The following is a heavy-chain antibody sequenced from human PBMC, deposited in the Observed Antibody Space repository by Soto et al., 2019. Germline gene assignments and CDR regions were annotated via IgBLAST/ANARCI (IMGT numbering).Heavy chain of an antibody. V-gene: IGHV4-59*01. CDR2: IYYSGST. Sequence: SETLSLTCTVSGGSISSYYLSWIRQPPGKGLEWIGYIYYSGSTNYNPSLKSRVTISVDTSKSQFSLKLSSVTAADTAVYYCAGSGSGDVWGKGTTVTVSS. J-gene: IGHJ6*04. CDR1: GGSISSYY. D-gene: IGHD2-15*01. CDR3: AGSGSGDV.